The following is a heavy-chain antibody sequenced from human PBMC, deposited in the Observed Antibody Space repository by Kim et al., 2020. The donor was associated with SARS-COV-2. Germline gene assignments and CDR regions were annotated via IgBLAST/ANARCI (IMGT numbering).Heavy chain of an antibody. CDR2: IYPGDSDT. CDR1: GYSFTSYW. V-gene: IGHV5-51*01. J-gene: IGHJ6*02. D-gene: IGHD6-19*01. Sequence: GESLKISCKGSGYSFTSYWIGWVRQMPGKGLEWMGIIYPGDSDTRYSPSFQGQVTISADKSISTAYVQWSSLKASDTAMYYCARAQYSSGWYSYYYYYGMDVWGQGTTVTVSS. CDR3: ARAQYSSGWYSYYYYYGMDV.